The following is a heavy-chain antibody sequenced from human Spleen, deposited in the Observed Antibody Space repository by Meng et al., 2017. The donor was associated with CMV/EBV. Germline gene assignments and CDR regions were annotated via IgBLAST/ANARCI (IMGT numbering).Heavy chain of an antibody. J-gene: IGHJ4*02. CDR2: IRYDGTNK. CDR1: GFTFSSYG. Sequence: GGSLRLSCAASGFTFSSYGMHWVRQAPGKGLEWVAFIRYDGTNKYYGDSVKGRFTISRDNAKNSLYLQMNSLRAEDTAVYYCARAGANYDFWSGSNAYYFDYWGQGTLVTVSS. V-gene: IGHV3-30*02. D-gene: IGHD3-3*01. CDR3: ARAGANYDFWSGSNAYYFDY.